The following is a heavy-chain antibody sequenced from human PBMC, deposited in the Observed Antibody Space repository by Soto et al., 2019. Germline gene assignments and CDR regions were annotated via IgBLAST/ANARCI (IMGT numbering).Heavy chain of an antibody. CDR3: AREDPHISPLNYYGMDV. V-gene: IGHV4-59*01. Sequence: PSETLSLTCTVSGGSISSYYWSWIRQPPGKGLEWIGYIYYSGSTNYNPSLKSRVTIAVDTSKNQFSLKLSSVPAADTAVYYCAREDPHISPLNYYGMDVWGQGTTVTVSS. CDR2: IYYSGST. D-gene: IGHD3-3*02. CDR1: GGSISSYY. J-gene: IGHJ6*02.